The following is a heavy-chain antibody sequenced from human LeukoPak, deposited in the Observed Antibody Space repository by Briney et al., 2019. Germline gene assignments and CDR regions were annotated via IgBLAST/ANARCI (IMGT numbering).Heavy chain of an antibody. Sequence: SETLSLTCTVSGGSISSSSYYWGWIRQPPGKGLEWIGSIYYSGSTYYNPSLKSRVTISVDTSKNQFSLKLSSVTAADTAVYYCARPGTGGGYFDWGPYNWFDPWGQGTLVTVSS. CDR1: GGSISSSSYY. V-gene: IGHV4-39*01. D-gene: IGHD3-9*01. CDR3: ARPGTGGGYFDWGPYNWFDP. J-gene: IGHJ5*02. CDR2: IYYSGST.